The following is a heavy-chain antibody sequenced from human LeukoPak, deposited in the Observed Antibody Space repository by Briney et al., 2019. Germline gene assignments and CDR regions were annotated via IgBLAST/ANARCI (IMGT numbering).Heavy chain of an antibody. Sequence: GGSLRLSCAASGFTFSSYWMSWVRQAPGKGLEWVANIKQDGSEKYYVDSVKGRFTISRDNAKNSLYLQMNSLRAEDTAVYYCAREVYYDSSGFYYSGGFGYWGQGTLLTVSS. V-gene: IGHV3-7*01. CDR1: GFTFSSYW. CDR2: IKQDGSEK. J-gene: IGHJ4*02. D-gene: IGHD3-22*01. CDR3: AREVYYDSSGFYYSGGFGY.